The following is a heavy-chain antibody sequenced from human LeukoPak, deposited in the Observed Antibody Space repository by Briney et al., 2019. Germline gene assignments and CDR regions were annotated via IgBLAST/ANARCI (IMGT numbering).Heavy chain of an antibody. CDR3: GRHRGPSGSYYSAFDY. V-gene: IGHV4-38-2*01. D-gene: IGHD1-26*01. Sequence: SETLSLTCAVSASSISSGYYWGWIRQPPGKGLEWIGSIYHSGSTDYNPSLKSRVTISVDTSKNQFSLKLSSVTATDTAVYYCGRHRGPSGSYYSAFDYWGQGTLVTVSS. CDR1: ASSISSGYY. CDR2: IYHSGST. J-gene: IGHJ4*02.